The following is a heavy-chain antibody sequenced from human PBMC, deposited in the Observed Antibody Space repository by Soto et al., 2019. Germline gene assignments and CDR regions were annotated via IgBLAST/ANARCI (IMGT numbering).Heavy chain of an antibody. CDR3: ARIPGIDIVVVPAAIWGNYYYGMDV. Sequence: SVKVSCKASGYTFTSYAISWVRQAPGQGLEWMGGIIPIFGTANYAQKFQGRVTITADESTSTAYMELSSLRSEDTAVYYCARIPGIDIVVVPAAIWGNYYYGMDVWGQGTTVTVSS. J-gene: IGHJ6*02. CDR2: IIPIFGTA. D-gene: IGHD2-2*02. V-gene: IGHV1-69*13. CDR1: GYTFTSYA.